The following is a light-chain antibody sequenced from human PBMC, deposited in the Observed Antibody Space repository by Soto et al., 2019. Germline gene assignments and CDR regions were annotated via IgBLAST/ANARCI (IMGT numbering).Light chain of an antibody. J-gene: IGLJ1*01. CDR2: GNS. Sequence: QSALTQPPSVSGAPGQRVTISCTGSSSNIGATYDVQWYQQLPGTAPKLLIYGNSNRPSGVPDRFSGSKSGTPASLAITGLQADDEADYYCQSYDSSLSAHYVFGTGTKVTVL. CDR1: SSNIGATYD. V-gene: IGLV1-40*01. CDR3: QSYDSSLSAHYV.